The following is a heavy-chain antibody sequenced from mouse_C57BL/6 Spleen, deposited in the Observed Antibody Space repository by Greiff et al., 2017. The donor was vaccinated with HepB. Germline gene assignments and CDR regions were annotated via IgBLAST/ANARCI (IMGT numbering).Heavy chain of an antibody. CDR3: ARHEDGYYTYYFDY. J-gene: IGHJ2*01. V-gene: IGHV1-62-2*01. D-gene: IGHD2-3*01. CDR2: FYPGSGSI. Sequence: VQLKESGAELVKPGASVTLSCKASGYTFTEYTIHWVKQRSGQGLEWIGWFYPGSGSIKYNENFKDKATLTADKSSSTVYMELSRLTSEDSAVYLCARHEDGYYTYYFDYWGQGTTLTVSS. CDR1: GYTFTEYT.